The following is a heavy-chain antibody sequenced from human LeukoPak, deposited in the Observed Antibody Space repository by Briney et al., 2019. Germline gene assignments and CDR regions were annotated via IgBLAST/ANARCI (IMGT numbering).Heavy chain of an antibody. V-gene: IGHV4-38-2*02. J-gene: IGHJ6*03. CDR2: IYHSGST. CDR3: ARHLSYYYMDV. CDR1: GYSISSGYY. D-gene: IGHD3-3*02. Sequence: PSETLSLTCTVSGYSISSGYYWGWIRQPPGKGLEWIGSIYHSGSTYYNPSLKSRVTISVDTSKNQFSLKLSSVTAADTAVYYRARHLSYYYMDVWGKGTTVTVSS.